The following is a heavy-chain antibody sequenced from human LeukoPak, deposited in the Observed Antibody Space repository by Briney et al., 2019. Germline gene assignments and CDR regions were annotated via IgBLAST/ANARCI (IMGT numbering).Heavy chain of an antibody. CDR3: ARGGSSWRAEYFQH. CDR1: GGSISSYY. J-gene: IGHJ1*01. CDR2: IYYSGST. Sequence: SETLSLTCTVSGGSISSYYWSWIQQPPGKGLEWIGYIYYSGSTNYNPSLKSRVTISVDTSKNQFSLKLSSVTAADTAVYYCARGGSSWRAEYFQHWGQGTLVTVSS. D-gene: IGHD6-13*01. V-gene: IGHV4-59*08.